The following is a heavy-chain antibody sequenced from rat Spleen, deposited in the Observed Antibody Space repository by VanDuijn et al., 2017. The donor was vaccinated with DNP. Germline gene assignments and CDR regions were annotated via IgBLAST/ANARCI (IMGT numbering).Heavy chain of an antibody. CDR1: GFIFSNYW. V-gene: IGHV5-31*01. J-gene: IGHJ4*01. Sequence: EVQLVESGGGPVQPGRSLKLSCVASGFIFSNYWMTWIRQAPGKGLEWVASISNTGDHTYSSDSVKGRFTISRDNAKNTVDMQLSSLRSEDTAIYFCARHRTIMPYYYAMDAWGQGASVTVSS. CDR3: ARHRTIMPYYYAMDA. CDR2: ISNTGDHT. D-gene: IGHD1-12*01.